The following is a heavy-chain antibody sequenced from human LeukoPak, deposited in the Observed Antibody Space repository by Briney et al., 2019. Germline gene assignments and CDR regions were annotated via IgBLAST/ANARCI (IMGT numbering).Heavy chain of an antibody. CDR2: ISYDGSNK. Sequence: GGSLRLSCAASRFTFSSYAMHWVRQAPGKGLEWVAIISYDGSNKYYADSVKGRFTISRDNSKNTLYLQMNSLRTEDTAVYYCASPRASWDYYYMDVWGKGTTVTISS. D-gene: IGHD7-27*01. J-gene: IGHJ6*03. CDR3: ASPRASWDYYYMDV. CDR1: RFTFSSYA. V-gene: IGHV3-30*04.